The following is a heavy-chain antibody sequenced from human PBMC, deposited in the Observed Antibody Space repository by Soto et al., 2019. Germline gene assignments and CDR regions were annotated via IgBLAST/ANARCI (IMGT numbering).Heavy chain of an antibody. CDR3: AKDPAYDILTGYSGSFDY. D-gene: IGHD3-9*01. J-gene: IGHJ4*02. V-gene: IGHV3-9*01. CDR2: ISWNSGSI. Sequence: VQLVESGGGLVQPGRSLRLSCAASGFTFDDYAMHWVRQAPGKGLEWVSGISWNSGSIGYADSVKGRFTISRDNAKNSLYLQMNSLRAEDTALYYCAKDPAYDILTGYSGSFDYWGQGTLVTVSS. CDR1: GFTFDDYA.